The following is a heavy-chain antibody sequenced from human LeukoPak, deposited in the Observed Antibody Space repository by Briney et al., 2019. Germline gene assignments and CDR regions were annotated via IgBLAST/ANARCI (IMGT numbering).Heavy chain of an antibody. D-gene: IGHD4-17*01. CDR1: GGSISSSSYY. Sequence: PSETLSLTCTVSGGSISSSSYYWGWIRQPPGKGLEWIGSIYYSGSTYYNPSLKSRVTISVDTSKNQFSLKLSSVTAADTAVYYCARHAGIEDDYGDYVSWFDPWGQGTLVTVSS. J-gene: IGHJ5*02. CDR2: IYYSGST. V-gene: IGHV4-39*01. CDR3: ARHAGIEDDYGDYVSWFDP.